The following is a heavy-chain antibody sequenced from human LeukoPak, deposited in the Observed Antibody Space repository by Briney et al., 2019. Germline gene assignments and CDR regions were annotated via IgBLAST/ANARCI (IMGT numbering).Heavy chain of an antibody. D-gene: IGHD2-15*01. V-gene: IGHV4-39*01. CDR1: GGSISSSSYY. J-gene: IGHJ5*02. Sequence: PSETLSLTCTVSGGSISSSSYYWGWIRQPPGKGLEWIGSIYYSGSTYYNPSLKSRVTISVDTSKNQFSLKLSSVTAADTAVYYCARHPHCSGGSCYFAWFDPWGQGTLVTVSS. CDR3: ARHPHCSGGSCYFAWFDP. CDR2: IYYSGST.